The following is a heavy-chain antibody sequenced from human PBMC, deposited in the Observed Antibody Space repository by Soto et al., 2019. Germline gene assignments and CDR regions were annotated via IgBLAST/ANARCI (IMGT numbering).Heavy chain of an antibody. D-gene: IGHD6-6*01. V-gene: IGHV3-30-3*01. CDR3: ARDPSIAARPRYFDY. J-gene: IGHJ4*02. CDR1: GFTFSSYA. Sequence: GGSLRLSCAASGFTFSSYAMHWVRQAPGKGLEWVAVISYDGSNKYYADSVKGRFTISRDNSKNTLYLQMNSLRAEDTAVYYCARDPSIAARPRYFDYWGQGTLVTVS. CDR2: ISYDGSNK.